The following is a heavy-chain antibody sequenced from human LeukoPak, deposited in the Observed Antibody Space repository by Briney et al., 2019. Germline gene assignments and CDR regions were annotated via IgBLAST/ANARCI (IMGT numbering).Heavy chain of an antibody. J-gene: IGHJ5*02. CDR2: IYYSGST. V-gene: IGHV4-59*01. Sequence: SETLSLTCTVSGGSISSYYWSWIRQPPGKGLEWIGYIYYSGSTNYNPSLKSRVTISVDTSKNQFSLKLSSVTAEDTAVYYCARDALREGGSCPFDPWGQGTLVTVSS. CDR1: GGSISSYY. D-gene: IGHD2-15*01. CDR3: ARDALREGGSCPFDP.